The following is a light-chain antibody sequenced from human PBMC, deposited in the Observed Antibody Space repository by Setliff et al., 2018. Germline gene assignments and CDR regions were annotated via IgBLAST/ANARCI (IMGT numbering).Light chain of an antibody. CDR3: SSYAGSNTPDV. CDR1: SSDVGGYNY. CDR2: EVS. V-gene: IGLV2-8*01. J-gene: IGLJ1*01. Sequence: QSALTQPPSASGSPGQSVTISCTGTSSDVGGYNYVSWYQQHPGKAPKLMIYEVSKRPSGVPDRFSGSKSGNTASPTVSGLQAEDEADYYCSSYAGSNTPDVFGTGTKVTVL.